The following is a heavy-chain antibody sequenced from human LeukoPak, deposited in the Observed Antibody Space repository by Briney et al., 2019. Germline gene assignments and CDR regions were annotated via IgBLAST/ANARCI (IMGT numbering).Heavy chain of an antibody. CDR2: ISAYNGNT. CDR1: GYTFTGYY. CDR3: ARHIVVVTGLDY. J-gene: IGHJ4*02. Sequence: ASVKVSCKASGYTFTGYYMRWVRQAPGQGLEWMGWISAYNGNTNYAQKLQGRVTMTTDTSTSTAYMELRSLRSDDTAVYYCARHIVVVTGLDYWGQGTLVTVSS. V-gene: IGHV1-18*04. D-gene: IGHD2-21*02.